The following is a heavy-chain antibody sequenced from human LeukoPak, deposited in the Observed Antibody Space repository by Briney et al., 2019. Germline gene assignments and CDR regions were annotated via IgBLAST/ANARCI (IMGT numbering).Heavy chain of an antibody. J-gene: IGHJ4*02. CDR3: ARHGPVEMATILNFDY. CDR2: IYYSGST. Sequence: SETLSLTCTVSGGSISSSSYHWGWIRQPPGKGLEWIGSIYYSGSTYYNPSLKSRVTISVDTSKNQFSLKLSSVTAADTAVYYCARHGPVEMATILNFDYWGQGTLVTVSS. V-gene: IGHV4-39*01. D-gene: IGHD5-24*01. CDR1: GGSISSSSYH.